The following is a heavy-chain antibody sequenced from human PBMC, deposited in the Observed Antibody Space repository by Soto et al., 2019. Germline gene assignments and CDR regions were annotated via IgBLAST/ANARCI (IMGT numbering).Heavy chain of an antibody. CDR1: GYSLSSGDC. CDR2: IYHSGST. J-gene: IGHJ4*02. D-gene: IGHD1-26*01. V-gene: IGHV4-38-2*01. CDR3: ARVGFRGSYHYYFDS. Sequence: ETLSLTCAVSGYSLSSGDCWGWVRQPPGKGLEWIGSIYHSGSTYYNPSLKSRFTISVDTSNNQFSLKVTSVTAADTAVYYCARVGFRGSYHYYFDSWGQGTPVTVSS.